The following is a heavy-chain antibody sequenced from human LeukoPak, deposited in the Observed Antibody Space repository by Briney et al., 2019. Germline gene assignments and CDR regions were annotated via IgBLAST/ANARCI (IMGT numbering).Heavy chain of an antibody. CDR2: IYYSGST. D-gene: IGHD5-18*01. J-gene: IGHJ4*02. Sequence: KASETLSLTCTVSGGSISSGGYYWSWIRQHPGKGLEWIGYIYYSGSTNYNPSLKSRVTISVDTSKNRFSLKLSSVTAADTAVYYCARGGGSGYSYGWGQGTLVTVSS. CDR3: ARGGGSGYSYG. V-gene: IGHV4-61*08. CDR1: GGSISSGGYY.